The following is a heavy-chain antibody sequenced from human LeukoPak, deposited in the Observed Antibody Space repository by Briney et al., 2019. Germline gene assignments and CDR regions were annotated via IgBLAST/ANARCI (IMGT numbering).Heavy chain of an antibody. CDR3: ARGGTAFDI. V-gene: IGHV4-34*01. Sequence: SETLSLTCAVYGGSFSGYYWSWIRQPPGKGLERIGEINHSGSTNYNPSLKSRVTISVDTSKNQFSLKLSSVTAADTALYYCARGGTAFDIWGQGTMVTVSS. J-gene: IGHJ3*02. D-gene: IGHD1-26*01. CDR2: INHSGST. CDR1: GGSFSGYY.